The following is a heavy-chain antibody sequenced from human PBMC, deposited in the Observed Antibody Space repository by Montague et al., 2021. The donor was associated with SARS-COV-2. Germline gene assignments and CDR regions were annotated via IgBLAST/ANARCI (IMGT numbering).Heavy chain of an antibody. CDR3: AHIRRMYYFDD. Sequence: PALEKPTQTLTLTCTLSGFSLSSSGVGVGWIRQPPGKAPEWLALIYWDDDTRYSPPLKSRLTVTKGTSKNQVVLTLTNMDTVDTATYFCAHIRRMYYFDDWGQGTLVTVSS. CDR1: GFSLSSSGVG. V-gene: IGHV2-5*02. CDR2: IYWDDDT. D-gene: IGHD2/OR15-2a*01. J-gene: IGHJ4*02.